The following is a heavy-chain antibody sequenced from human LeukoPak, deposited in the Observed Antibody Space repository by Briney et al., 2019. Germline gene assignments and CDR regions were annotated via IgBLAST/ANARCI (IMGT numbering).Heavy chain of an antibody. Sequence: PGGSLRLSCAASGFTVSSNYMSWVRQAPGKGLEWDSVIYSGGSTYYADSVKGRFTISRDNSKNTLYLQMNSLRAEDTAVYYCARDLLSGSYVDYWGQGTLVTVSS. CDR3: ARDLLSGSYVDY. CDR2: IYSGGST. CDR1: GFTVSSNY. J-gene: IGHJ4*02. V-gene: IGHV3-53*01. D-gene: IGHD1-26*01.